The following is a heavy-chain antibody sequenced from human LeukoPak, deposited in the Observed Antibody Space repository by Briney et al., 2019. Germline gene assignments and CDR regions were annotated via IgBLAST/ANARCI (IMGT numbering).Heavy chain of an antibody. J-gene: IGHJ4*02. CDR1: GFTFSSYA. V-gene: IGHV3-23*01. Sequence: GGSLRLSCAASGFTFSSYAMSWVRQAPGKGLEWVSAISGSGGSTYYADSVKGRFTISRDNSKNTLYLRMNSLRAEDTAVYYCAKDRDSSSWFRKNTPLDYWGQGTLVTVSS. CDR2: ISGSGGST. CDR3: AKDRDSSSWFRKNTPLDY. D-gene: IGHD6-13*01.